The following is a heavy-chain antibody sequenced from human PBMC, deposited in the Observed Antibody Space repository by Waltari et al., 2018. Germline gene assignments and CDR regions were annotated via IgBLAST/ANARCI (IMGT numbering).Heavy chain of an antibody. D-gene: IGHD3-10*01. J-gene: IGHJ5*01. CDR2: ISYNGANI. V-gene: IGHV3-20*01. CDR1: GFDFEFNG. Sequence: EAHLVESGGRETRPGGSLRLSCVASGFDFEFNGMSWVRQRPGKGLEWVASISYNGANIYYAEAVEGRFSISRDNAQSSLFLQMNSLRVEDTAFYHCAKEGGYTYYNNYFDSWGQGTRVTVSS. CDR3: AKEGGYTYYNNYFDS.